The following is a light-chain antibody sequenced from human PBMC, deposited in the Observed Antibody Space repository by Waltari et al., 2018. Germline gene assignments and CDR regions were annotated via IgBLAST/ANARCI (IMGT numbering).Light chain of an antibody. CDR2: WSS. CDR3: QQYYRNPYT. Sequence: DIVVTQSPDSLAVSLGEKATIPCKGTQSILYSANNKNYLAWFQKKPGQPPKLLIYWSSTRESGVPDRFSGSGSGTEFSLTISGLQAEDVAVYYCQQYYRNPYTFGQGTNLEI. V-gene: IGKV4-1*01. CDR1: QSILYSANNKNY. J-gene: IGKJ2*01.